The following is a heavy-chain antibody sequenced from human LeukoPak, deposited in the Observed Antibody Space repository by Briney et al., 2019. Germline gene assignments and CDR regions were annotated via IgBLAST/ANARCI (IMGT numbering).Heavy chain of an antibody. V-gene: IGHV3-30*04. Sequence: PGGSLRLSCAASGFTFSSYAMHWVRQAPGKGLEWVAVISSDGSNADSVKGRFSMSRDNSKNTLYLQMNSLRTEDTAVYYCARGYSSSWHHYYYYMDVWGKGTTVTVSS. CDR2: ISSDGSN. CDR1: GFTFSSYA. CDR3: ARGYSSSWHHYYYYMDV. J-gene: IGHJ6*03. D-gene: IGHD6-13*01.